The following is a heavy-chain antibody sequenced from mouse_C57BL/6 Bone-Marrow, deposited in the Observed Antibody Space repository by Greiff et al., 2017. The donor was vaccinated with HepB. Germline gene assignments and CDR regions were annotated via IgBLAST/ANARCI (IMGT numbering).Heavy chain of an antibody. CDR2: IHPNSGST. CDR1: GYTFTSYW. J-gene: IGHJ4*01. V-gene: IGHV1-64*01. D-gene: IGHD1-1*01. CDR3: AVIYYYGSSQGYAMDY. Sequence: QVQLQQPGAELVKPGASVKLSCKASGYTFTSYWMHWVKQRPGQGLEWIGMIHPNSGSTNYNEKLKSKATLTVDKSSSTAYMQLSSLTSEDSAVYYCAVIYYYGSSQGYAMDYWGQGTSVTVSS.